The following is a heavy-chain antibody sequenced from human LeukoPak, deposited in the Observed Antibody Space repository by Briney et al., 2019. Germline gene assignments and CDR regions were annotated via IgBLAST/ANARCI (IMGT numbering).Heavy chain of an antibody. V-gene: IGHV1-2*02. CDR3: ARDHDWGVDY. J-gene: IGHJ4*02. CDR1: GFTFTDHY. Sequence: SVKVSCKASGFTFTDHYMHWVRQAPGQGLEWMGWINGKRGDTNYAQNFQDRVTMTRDTSTSTVYMELSRLTVDDTAVYYCARDHDWGVDYWGQGTLVTVSS. CDR2: INGKRGDT. D-gene: IGHD7-27*01.